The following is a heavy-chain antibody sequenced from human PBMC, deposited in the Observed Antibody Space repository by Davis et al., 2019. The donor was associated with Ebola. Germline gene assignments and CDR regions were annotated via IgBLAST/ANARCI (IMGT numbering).Heavy chain of an antibody. V-gene: IGHV3-21*01. J-gene: IGHJ4*02. CDR2: ISANSNFR. Sequence: GGFLRLSCTASGLDFYKYTMTWVRQAPGKGLQWVSSISANSNFRYYADSLEGRFTISRDNAKNSLYLQMNSLRAEDTAVYYCSRDVAGGPLDYWGQGTLVTVSS. D-gene: IGHD2-8*02. CDR3: SRDVAGGPLDY. CDR1: GLDFYKYT.